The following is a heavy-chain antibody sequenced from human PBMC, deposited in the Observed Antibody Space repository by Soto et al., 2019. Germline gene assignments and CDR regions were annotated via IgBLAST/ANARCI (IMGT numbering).Heavy chain of an antibody. V-gene: IGHV3-74*01. Sequence: EVQLVESGGGQVQPGGSLTLSCAVSGFTLRSYWMHWVRQAPGKGLEWVARIDSDGRTTNYADSVKGRFTISRDNAKNTVFLHMNSLRAEDRAVYYCARRVVVYQQLVRGRDRFDPWGQGTLVTVSS. CDR1: GFTLRSYW. J-gene: IGHJ5*02. CDR3: ARRVVVYQQLVRGRDRFDP. D-gene: IGHD6-13*01. CDR2: IDSDGRTT.